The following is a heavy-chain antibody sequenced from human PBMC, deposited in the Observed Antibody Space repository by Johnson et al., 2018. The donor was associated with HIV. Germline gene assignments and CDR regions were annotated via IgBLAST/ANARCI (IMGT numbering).Heavy chain of an antibody. CDR1: GFTFSSYW. J-gene: IGHJ3*02. CDR3: ARDHSGWWAWALDI. V-gene: IGHV3-7*04. D-gene: IGHD6-19*01. Sequence: VQLVESGGGLVQPGGSLRLSCAASGFTFSSYWMSWVRQAPGKGLEWVANINVDGREKYYVDSVKGRFTISRDNSKNTLYLQMNSLRAEDTAVYYCARDHSGWWAWALDIWGQGTMGTVSS. CDR2: INVDGREK.